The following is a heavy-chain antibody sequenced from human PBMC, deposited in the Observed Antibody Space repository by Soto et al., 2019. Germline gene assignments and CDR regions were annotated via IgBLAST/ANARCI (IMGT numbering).Heavy chain of an antibody. CDR1: GITFRNYA. D-gene: IGHD6-19*01. CDR3: AKDPRGYSSGWYTY. J-gene: IGHJ4*02. CDR2: ISGSGGST. Sequence: GGSLRLSCAASGITFRNYAMSWVRQAPGKGLEWVSTISGSGGSTYYADSVKGRFTISRDNSKNTLYLQMNSLRAEDTAVYYCAKDPRGYSSGWYTYWGQGTLVTVSS. V-gene: IGHV3-23*01.